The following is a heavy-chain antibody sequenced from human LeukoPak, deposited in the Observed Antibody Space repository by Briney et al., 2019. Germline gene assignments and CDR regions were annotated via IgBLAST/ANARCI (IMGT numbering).Heavy chain of an antibody. D-gene: IGHD4-23*01. Sequence: GGSLRLSCAASGFTFSSYAMSWVRQAPGKGLEWVSAISGSGGSTYYADSVKGRFTISRDNSKNTLYLQMNSLRAEDTAVYYCAKAPDNYGGNGYYYYGMDVWGQGTTVTVSS. V-gene: IGHV3-23*01. CDR2: ISGSGGST. CDR1: GFTFSSYA. CDR3: AKAPDNYGGNGYYYYGMDV. J-gene: IGHJ6*02.